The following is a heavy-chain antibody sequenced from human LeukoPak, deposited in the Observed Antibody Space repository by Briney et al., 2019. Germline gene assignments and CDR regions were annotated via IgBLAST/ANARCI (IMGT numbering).Heavy chain of an antibody. Sequence: PGGSLRLSCAASGFAFNNYAMSWLRQAPGKGLEWVSGISATGANTYYADSVRGRFTLSRDNSNNALYLQMNSLRAEDTAVCYCAKAFSTWSLFFDSWGQGALVTVSS. CDR1: GFAFNNYA. J-gene: IGHJ4*02. D-gene: IGHD3-3*02. CDR2: ISATGANT. V-gene: IGHV3-23*01. CDR3: AKAFSTWSLFFDS.